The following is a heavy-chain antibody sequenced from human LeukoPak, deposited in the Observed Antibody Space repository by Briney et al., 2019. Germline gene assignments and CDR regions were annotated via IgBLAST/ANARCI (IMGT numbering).Heavy chain of an antibody. Sequence: PGGSLRLSCAASGFTFSSYEWNWVRQAPGKGLEWVSYISGSSGTMYYADSVKGRFTISRDDAKNSLYLQMNSLRAEDTAVYYCARDKYCSGGKCYGLGLGFDYWGQGSLVIVSS. CDR1: GFTFSSYE. D-gene: IGHD2-15*01. V-gene: IGHV3-48*03. J-gene: IGHJ4*02. CDR3: ARDKYCSGGKCYGLGLGFDY. CDR2: ISGSSGTM.